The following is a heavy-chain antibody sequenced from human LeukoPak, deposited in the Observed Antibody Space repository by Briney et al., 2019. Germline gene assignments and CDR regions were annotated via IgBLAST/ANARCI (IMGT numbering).Heavy chain of an antibody. J-gene: IGHJ4*02. CDR3: TTNTSPRG. D-gene: IGHD2-2*01. Sequence: GGSLRLSCAASGFTFSSYSMNWVRQAPGKGLEWVGRIKDKGDGGTTDYAAPVKGRFTVSRDDSENTLYLQMNSLKTEDTAVYYCTTNTSPRGWGQGTLVTVSS. V-gene: IGHV3-15*01. CDR2: IKDKGDGGTT. CDR1: GFTFSSYS.